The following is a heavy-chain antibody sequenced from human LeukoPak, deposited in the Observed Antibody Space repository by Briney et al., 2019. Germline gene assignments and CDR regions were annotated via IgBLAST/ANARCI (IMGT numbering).Heavy chain of an antibody. CDR3: ARHSDYVWGSYRPIRY. CDR1: GYSFTSYW. D-gene: IGHD3-16*02. Sequence: GESLKISCKGSGYSFTSYWIGWVRQLPGKGLEWMGIVYPGDSDTRYSPSFQGQVTISADKSISTAYLQWSSLKASDTAMYYCARHSDYVWGSYRPIRYWGQGTLVTVSS. V-gene: IGHV5-51*01. J-gene: IGHJ4*02. CDR2: VYPGDSDT.